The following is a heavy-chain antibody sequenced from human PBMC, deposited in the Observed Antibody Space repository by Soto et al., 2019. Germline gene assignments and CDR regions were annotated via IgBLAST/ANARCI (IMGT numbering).Heavy chain of an antibody. CDR2: TIPMFAAT. J-gene: IGHJ4*02. CDR1: GGSFSDFA. V-gene: IGHV1-69*06. Sequence: QVQLAQSGAEVRKPGSSVKVSCRASGGSFSDFAFSWVRQAPGQGLEWMGGTIPMFAATKYAQRFQGRITITSDTSPRTVYLALSRLTSDVAAVYYCARGGVVAVPAALSSYDDYTNYRFDSWGQGTLVSVSS. D-gene: IGHD3-16*02. CDR3: ARGGVVAVPAALSSYDDYTNYRFDS.